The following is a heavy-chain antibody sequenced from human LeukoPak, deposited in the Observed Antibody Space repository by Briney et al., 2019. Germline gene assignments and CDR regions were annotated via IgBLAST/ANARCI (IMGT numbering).Heavy chain of an antibody. CDR1: GDSISSGSYY. D-gene: IGHD3-10*01. V-gene: IGHV4-39*01. CDR3: ARLGRSGSRSFDY. J-gene: IGHJ4*02. Sequence: SETLSLTCTVSGDSISSGSYYWAWIRQPPGKGLEWIGSIYYSGTTYYNPSLKSRVTISGDTSKNQFSLKLSSVTAADTAVYYCARLGRSGSRSFDYWGQGTLVTVSS. CDR2: IYYSGTT.